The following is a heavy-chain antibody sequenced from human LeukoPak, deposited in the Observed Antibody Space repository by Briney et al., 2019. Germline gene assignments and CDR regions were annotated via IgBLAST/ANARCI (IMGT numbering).Heavy chain of an antibody. J-gene: IGHJ6*02. V-gene: IGHV3-23*01. Sequence: PGRSLRLSCAASGFTFNNYAMNWVRQAPGKGLEWVSVISGSGGTTYYADSVKGRFTISRDSSKNTLYLQMNSLRAEDTAVYCCAKVSGGGLYYGGMDVWGQGTTVTVSS. CDR3: AKVSGGGLYYGGMDV. CDR2: ISGSGGTT. CDR1: GFTFNNYA. D-gene: IGHD1-14*01.